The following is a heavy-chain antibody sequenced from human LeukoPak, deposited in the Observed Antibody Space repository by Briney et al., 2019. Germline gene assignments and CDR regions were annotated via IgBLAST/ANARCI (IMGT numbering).Heavy chain of an antibody. CDR1: GYTFTNYV. Sequence: ASVKVSCKASGYTFTNYVVTWVRQAPGQGLEWMGWMSAHNRNTNYAQKFQGRVTMTTDTSTSTAYMELRSLISDDTAVYYCARVEGSYYHDSSGYSAHWGQGTLVTVSS. CDR2: MSAHNRNT. D-gene: IGHD3-22*01. CDR3: ARVEGSYYHDSSGYSAH. J-gene: IGHJ1*01. V-gene: IGHV1-18*01.